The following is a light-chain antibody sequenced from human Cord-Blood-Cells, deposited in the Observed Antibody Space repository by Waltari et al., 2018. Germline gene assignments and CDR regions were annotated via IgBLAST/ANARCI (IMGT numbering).Light chain of an antibody. Sequence: QSVLTQPASASGTPGQRVTISCSGSSSNIGSNYVYWYQQLPGTAPKLLIYRNNRRPSGVPDRFSGSKSGTSASLAISGLRSEDEADYYCAAWDDSLSGWVFGGGTKLTVL. V-gene: IGLV1-47*01. CDR3: AAWDDSLSGWV. CDR2: RNN. CDR1: SSNIGSNY. J-gene: IGLJ3*02.